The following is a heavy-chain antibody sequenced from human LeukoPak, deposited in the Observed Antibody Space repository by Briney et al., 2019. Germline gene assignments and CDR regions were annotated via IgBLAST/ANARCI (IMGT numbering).Heavy chain of an antibody. D-gene: IGHD3-22*01. V-gene: IGHV3-21*01. CDR2: ISSSSSYI. CDR1: GFTFSSYS. Sequence: GGSLRLSCAASGFTFSSYSMNWVRQAPGKGLEWVSSISSSSSYIYYADSVKGRFTISRDNAKNSLYLQMNSLRAEDTAVYYCAREWSYYDSSGYSDYYYGMDVWGQGTTVTVSS. CDR3: AREWSYYDSSGYSDYYYGMDV. J-gene: IGHJ6*02.